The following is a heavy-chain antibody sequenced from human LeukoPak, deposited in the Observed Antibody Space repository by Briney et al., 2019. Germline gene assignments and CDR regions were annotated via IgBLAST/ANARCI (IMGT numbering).Heavy chain of an antibody. V-gene: IGHV4-59*01. Sequence: SETLSLTCTVSGGSISTYYWTWIRQPPGKGLEWIGYIYYSGSTNYNPSLKSRVTISVDTSKNQFSLNLSSVTAADTAVYYCARDLPAGPFDYWGQGTLVTVSS. J-gene: IGHJ4*02. CDR1: GGSISTYY. CDR2: IYYSGST. D-gene: IGHD2-2*01. CDR3: ARDLPAGPFDY.